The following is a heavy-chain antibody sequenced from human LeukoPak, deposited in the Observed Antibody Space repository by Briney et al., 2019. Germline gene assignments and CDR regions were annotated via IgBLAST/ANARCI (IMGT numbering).Heavy chain of an antibody. J-gene: IGHJ3*02. CDR3: ARNGDYGGVRAPFDI. Sequence: GASVTVSCKASGYTFTSYAMHWVRQAPGQRLEWMGWINAGNGNTKYSQKFQGRVTITRDTSASTAYMELSSLRSEDTAVYYCARNGDYGGVRAPFDIWGQGTMVTVSS. CDR1: GYTFTSYA. CDR2: INAGNGNT. D-gene: IGHD4-17*01. V-gene: IGHV1-3*01.